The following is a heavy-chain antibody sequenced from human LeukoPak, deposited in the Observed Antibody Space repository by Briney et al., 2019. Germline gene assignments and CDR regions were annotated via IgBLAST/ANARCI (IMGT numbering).Heavy chain of an antibody. CDR2: IYTSGST. CDR3: ARIQRGAQFARFYYYYMDV. D-gene: IGHD1-1*01. V-gene: IGHV4-61*02. J-gene: IGHJ6*03. CDR1: GGSISSGSYY. Sequence: SETLSLTCTVSGGSISSGSYYWSWIRQPAGKGLEWIGRIYTSGSTNYNPSLKSRVTISVDTSKNQFSLKLSSVTAADTAVYYCARIQRGAQFARFYYYYMDVWGKGTTVTVSS.